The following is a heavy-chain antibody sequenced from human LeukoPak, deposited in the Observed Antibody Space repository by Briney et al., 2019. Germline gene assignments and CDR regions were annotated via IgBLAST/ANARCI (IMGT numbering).Heavy chain of an antibody. Sequence: GGSLRLSCAASGFTISSNYLSWVRQAPGKGLVWVSALHSGGHTFYADSVKGRFTISRDDSQNTLYLQMSSLRAEDTAVYYCARDYPAQGYCTSTTCSFFDYWGQGILVTVSS. V-gene: IGHV3-53*01. CDR2: LHSGGHT. CDR1: GFTISSNY. J-gene: IGHJ4*02. CDR3: ARDYPAQGYCTSTTCSFFDY. D-gene: IGHD2-2*01.